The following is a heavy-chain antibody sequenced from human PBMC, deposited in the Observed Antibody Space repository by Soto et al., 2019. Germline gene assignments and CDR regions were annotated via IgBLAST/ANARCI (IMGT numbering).Heavy chain of an antibody. CDR2: VSFDVDKQ. V-gene: IGHV3-30-3*01. CDR3: AKGTVAGTYYYYAVDV. Sequence: QVRLVESGGGVVQPGGSLRLSCAVSGFIFSSHTMHWVRQAPGKGLEWVALVSFDVDKQYYAHSVRGRFTISRDFSKNTLYLQMDSLRTDDTAVYICAKGTVAGTYYYYAVDVWGNGTTVTVSS. CDR1: GFIFSSHT. J-gene: IGHJ6*04. D-gene: IGHD6-19*01.